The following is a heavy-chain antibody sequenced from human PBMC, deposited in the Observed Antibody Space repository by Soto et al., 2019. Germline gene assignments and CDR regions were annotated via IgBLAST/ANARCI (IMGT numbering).Heavy chain of an antibody. V-gene: IGHV4-59*01. Sequence: SETLSLTCTVSGGSISSYYWSWIRQPPGKGLEWIGYIYYSGSTNYNPSLKSRVTISVDTSKNQFSLKLSSVTAVDTAVYYCARARGMVAAAWFDPWGQGTLVTVSS. CDR1: GGSISSYY. CDR3: ARARGMVAAAWFDP. CDR2: IYYSGST. D-gene: IGHD1-26*01. J-gene: IGHJ5*02.